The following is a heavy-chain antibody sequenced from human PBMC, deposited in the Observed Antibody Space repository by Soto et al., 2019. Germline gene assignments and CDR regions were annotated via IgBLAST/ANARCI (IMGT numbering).Heavy chain of an antibody. D-gene: IGHD6-13*01. CDR1: GGTFSSYA. Sequence: GASVKVSCKASGGTFSSYAISSVRQAPGQGLEWMGGIIPIFGTANYAQKFQGRVTITADESTSTAYMELSSLRAEDTAVYYCAREPSVSSSWHDAFDIWGQGTMVTVSS. V-gene: IGHV1-69*13. J-gene: IGHJ3*02. CDR3: AREPSVSSSWHDAFDI. CDR2: IIPIFGTA.